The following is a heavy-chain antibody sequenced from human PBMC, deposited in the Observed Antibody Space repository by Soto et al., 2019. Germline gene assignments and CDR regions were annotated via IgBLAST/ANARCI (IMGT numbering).Heavy chain of an antibody. D-gene: IGHD3-10*01. J-gene: IGHJ4*02. V-gene: IGHV1-46*02. CDR3: ARDRSYYASALDY. Sequence: ASVKASCKASGYSFNNYYIHWVRQAPGQGLEWMGIINPSGGATSYAQKFQGRVTTTRDTSSSTVYMELSSLTSEDTAVYYCARDRSYYASALDYWGQGTLVTVSS. CDR2: INPSGGAT. CDR1: GYSFNNYY.